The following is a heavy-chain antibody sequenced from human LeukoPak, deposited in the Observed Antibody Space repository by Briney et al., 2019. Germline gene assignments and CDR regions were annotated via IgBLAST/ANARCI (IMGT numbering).Heavy chain of an antibody. CDR1: GYTFTSYD. V-gene: IGHV1-8*01. D-gene: IGHD4/OR15-4a*01. CDR3: ARGPGYGGSRRRGHYDY. Sequence: ASVKVSSKASGYTFTSYDINWVRQATGQGLEWMGWMNPNSGNTGYAQKFQGRVTMTSNTSISTAYMELSSLRSEDTAVYYCARGPGYGGSRRRGHYDYWGQGTLVTVSS. J-gene: IGHJ4*02. CDR2: MNPNSGNT.